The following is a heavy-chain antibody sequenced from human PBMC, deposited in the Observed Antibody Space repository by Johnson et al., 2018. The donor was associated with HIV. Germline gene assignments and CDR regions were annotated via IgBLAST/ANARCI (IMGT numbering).Heavy chain of an antibody. J-gene: IGHJ3*02. V-gene: IGHV3-30*18. Sequence: QVQLVESGGGLVQPGRSLRLSCAASGFTFSDYGMYWVRQAPGKGLVWVAVISYDGINKYYADSVKGRFTISRDNSKNTLYLQMNRLGTEDTAVFYCAKVPLDDFWCGEAFDIWGQGKMVTVSS. CDR2: ISYDGINK. D-gene: IGHD3-3*01. CDR1: GFTFSDYG. CDR3: AKVPLDDFWCGEAFDI.